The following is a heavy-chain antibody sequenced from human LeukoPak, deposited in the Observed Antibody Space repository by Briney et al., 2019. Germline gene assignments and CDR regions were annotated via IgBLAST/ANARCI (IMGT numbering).Heavy chain of an antibody. D-gene: IGHD1-14*01. CDR2: INPNSGGT. CDR1: GYTFTGYY. V-gene: IGHV1-2*06. Sequence: ASVKVSCKASGYTFTGYYMHWVRQAPGQGLEWMGRINPNSGGTNYAQKFQGRVTMTRDTSISTAYMELRSPRSDDTAVYYCARDRTGRGPFDPWGQGTLVTVSS. J-gene: IGHJ5*02. CDR3: ARDRTGRGPFDP.